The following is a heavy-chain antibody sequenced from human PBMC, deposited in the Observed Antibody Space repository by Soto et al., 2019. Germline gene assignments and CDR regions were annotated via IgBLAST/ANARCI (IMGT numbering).Heavy chain of an antibody. V-gene: IGHV4-59*01. Sequence: PSETLSLTCSVSGGSMSSYYWNWIRQPPGKGLEWIGYIYYSGSTNYNPSLKSRVTISVDTSKNQFSLRLSSVTAADTAVYYCARGLGYYKNWFDPWGQGTLVTVSS. J-gene: IGHJ5*02. CDR2: IYYSGST. CDR3: ARGLGYYKNWFDP. CDR1: GGSMSSYY. D-gene: IGHD3-9*01.